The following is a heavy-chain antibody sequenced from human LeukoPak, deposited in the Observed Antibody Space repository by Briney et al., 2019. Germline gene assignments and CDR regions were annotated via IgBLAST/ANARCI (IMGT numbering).Heavy chain of an antibody. J-gene: IGHJ4*02. Sequence: GGSLRLSCVASGFTFYDYAIYWVRQAPGKGLEWVSGINWNSGSIGYADSVKGRFTISRDNAKNSLYLQMNSLRAEDTALYYCTKVGGVTSGPFDYWGQGTLVTVSS. CDR3: TKVGGVTSGPFDY. CDR1: GFTFYDYA. CDR2: INWNSGSI. D-gene: IGHD4-17*01. V-gene: IGHV3-9*01.